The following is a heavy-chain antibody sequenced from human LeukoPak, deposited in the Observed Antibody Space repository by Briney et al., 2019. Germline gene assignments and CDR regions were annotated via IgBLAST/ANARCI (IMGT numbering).Heavy chain of an antibody. V-gene: IGHV3-48*02. Sequence: WGSLRLSCAASGFNFNELSMIWVRQAPGKGLELLSYITGSSNTIYYTDSVKGRFTISRDNDKNLVYLQMNSLRDEDTAVYFCARVRCSRWPIAYFDYWGQGTLVTVSS. J-gene: IGHJ4*02. D-gene: IGHD6-13*01. CDR1: GFNFNELS. CDR2: ITGSSNTI. CDR3: ARVRCSRWPIAYFDY.